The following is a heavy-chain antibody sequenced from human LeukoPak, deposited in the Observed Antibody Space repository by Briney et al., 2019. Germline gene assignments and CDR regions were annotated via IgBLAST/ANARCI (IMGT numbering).Heavy chain of an antibody. D-gene: IGHD6-13*01. CDR3: ATILRQLGLNWFDP. Sequence: ASVKVSCKVSGYTLTELSMHWVRQAPGKGLEWMGGFDPEDGETIYAQKFQGRVTMTEDTSTDTAYMELSSLRSEDTAVYYCATILRQLGLNWFDPWGQGTLVTVSS. V-gene: IGHV1-24*01. CDR2: FDPEDGET. CDR1: GYTLTELS. J-gene: IGHJ5*02.